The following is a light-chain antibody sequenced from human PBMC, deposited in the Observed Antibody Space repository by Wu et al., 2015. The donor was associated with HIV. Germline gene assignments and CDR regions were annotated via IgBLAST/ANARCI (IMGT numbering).Light chain of an antibody. CDR3: QQYSTSLFS. J-gene: IGKJ3*01. V-gene: IGKV3-20*01. CDR1: QVVYNKY. CDR2: GAS. Sequence: EIVLTQSPGTLSLSPGDRATVSCRASQVVYNKYLAWYQQKLGQAPRLLIFGASTRATGIPDRFSGSGSGTNFTLTITSLEPEDFAVYYCQQYSTSLFSFGPGTGVDF.